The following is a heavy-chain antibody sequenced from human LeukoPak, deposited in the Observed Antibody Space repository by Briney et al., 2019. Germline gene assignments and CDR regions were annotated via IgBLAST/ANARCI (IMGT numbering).Heavy chain of an antibody. CDR3: AKHQVRSHDY. D-gene: IGHD4-17*01. Sequence: SGGSLRLSCAASGFTVSNNFMSWVRQAPGKGLEWVSVLYSGGSTYYADSVKGRFTISRDNSRNTLYLQMNSLRAEDTAVYYCAKHQVRSHDYWGQGTLVTVSS. J-gene: IGHJ4*02. V-gene: IGHV3-53*01. CDR2: LYSGGST. CDR1: GFTVSNNF.